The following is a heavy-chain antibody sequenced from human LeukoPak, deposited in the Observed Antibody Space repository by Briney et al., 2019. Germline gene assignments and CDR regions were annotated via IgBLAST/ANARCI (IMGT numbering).Heavy chain of an antibody. CDR2: INPKSGTT. V-gene: IGHV1-2*02. Sequence: ASVKVSCKASGYTFTDYYMHWVPQAPGQGLEWMGWINPKSGTTNYAQKFQGRVTMTGDTSIRAAYMELSRLTSDDTAVYYCARNYGGSSKYFDYWGQGALVTVSS. J-gene: IGHJ4*02. CDR3: ARNYGGSSKYFDY. CDR1: GYTFTDYY. D-gene: IGHD4-23*01.